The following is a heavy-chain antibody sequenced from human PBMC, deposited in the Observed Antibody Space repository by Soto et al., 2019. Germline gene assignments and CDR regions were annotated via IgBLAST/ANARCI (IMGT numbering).Heavy chain of an antibody. CDR1: GYTFTSYD. D-gene: IGHD2-2*01. Sequence: GASVKVSCKASGYTFTSYDIIWVRQAPGQGLEWMGWISAYNGNTKYAQKLQGRVTMTTDTSTNTADMELRSLRSDDTAVYYCARAPYCSYTSCYEWDFDYWGQGTLVTVSS. V-gene: IGHV1-18*04. J-gene: IGHJ4*02. CDR2: ISAYNGNT. CDR3: ARAPYCSYTSCYEWDFDY.